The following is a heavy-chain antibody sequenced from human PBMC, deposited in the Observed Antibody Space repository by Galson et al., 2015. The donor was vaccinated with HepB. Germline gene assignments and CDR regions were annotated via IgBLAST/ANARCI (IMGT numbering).Heavy chain of an antibody. CDR3: ARTPPGYSSKTELFDI. Sequence: SGAEVKKPGESLRISCKASGGTFSSYTISWVRQAPGQGLEWMGRIIPILGIANYAQKFQGRVTITADKSTSTAYMELSSLRSEDTAVYYCARTPPGYSSKTELFDIWGQGTMVTVSS. J-gene: IGHJ3*02. CDR1: GGTFSSYT. D-gene: IGHD6-13*01. CDR2: IIPILGIA. V-gene: IGHV1-69*02.